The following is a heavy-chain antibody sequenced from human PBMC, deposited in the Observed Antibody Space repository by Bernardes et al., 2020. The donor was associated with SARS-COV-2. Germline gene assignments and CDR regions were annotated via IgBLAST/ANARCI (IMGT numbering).Heavy chain of an antibody. J-gene: IGHJ5*02. CDR2: IRDYDSRT. CDR3: ARDMVGPYDQ. D-gene: IGHD3-10*01. Sequence: GGSLRLSCAASGFTVSNTWMHWVRQVPGKGLVWVSRIRDYDSRTDYADSVKGRFTMSRDNAKNTVNLQMNNLRVEDTAIYCCARDMVGPYDQWGQGTLVTVS. CDR1: GFTVSNTW. V-gene: IGHV3-74*01.